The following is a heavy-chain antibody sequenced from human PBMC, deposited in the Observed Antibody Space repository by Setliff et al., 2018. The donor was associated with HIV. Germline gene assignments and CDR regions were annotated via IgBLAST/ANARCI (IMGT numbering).Heavy chain of an antibody. D-gene: IGHD3-22*01. V-gene: IGHV5-51*01. CDR2: IYPGDSDT. Sequence: GESLKISCKGSGYSFTDYWIGWVRQMPGKGLEWMGIIYPGDSDTRYSPSFQGQVTISADKSVSTAYLQWSSLKASDSAMYYCARAYYYDSSGYYHIYPDAFDIWGQGTMVTVSS. J-gene: IGHJ3*02. CDR3: ARAYYYDSSGYYHIYPDAFDI. CDR1: GYSFTDYW.